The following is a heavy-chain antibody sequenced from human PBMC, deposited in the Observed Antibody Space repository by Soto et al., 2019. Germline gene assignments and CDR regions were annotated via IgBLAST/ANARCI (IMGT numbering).Heavy chain of an antibody. D-gene: IGHD1-26*01. CDR1: RFAFNTYG. J-gene: IGHJ4*02. CDR3: SPMHDGSYIGY. CDR2: ISNDGSAE. Sequence: QDQLVESGGGMVQPGTSLRLSCTASRFAFNTYGMHWVRQAPGKGLEWVATISNDGSAEHYSNSVQGRFTVSRDNSKHILYLQMNSLRVEDTAVYYCSPMHDGSYIGYWGQGTLVTVSS. V-gene: IGHV3-30*03.